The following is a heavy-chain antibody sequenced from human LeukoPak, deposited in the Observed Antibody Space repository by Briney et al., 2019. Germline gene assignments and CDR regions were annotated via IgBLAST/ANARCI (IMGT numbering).Heavy chain of an antibody. Sequence: PGGTLRLSCAASGFTFDDYGMSWVRQAPGKGLELVSVINWNGGSTGYADSVKGRFTISRDNAKNSLYLQMNSLRAEDTALYHCARDLGIAAAGTIWFDPWGQGTLVTVSS. J-gene: IGHJ5*02. CDR1: GFTFDDYG. CDR2: INWNGGST. V-gene: IGHV3-20*01. D-gene: IGHD6-13*01. CDR3: ARDLGIAAAGTIWFDP.